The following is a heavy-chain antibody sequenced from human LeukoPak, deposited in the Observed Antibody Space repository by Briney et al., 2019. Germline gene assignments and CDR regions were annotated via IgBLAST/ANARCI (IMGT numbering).Heavy chain of an antibody. CDR2: ISGSGGST. CDR1: GFTFSSYA. V-gene: IGHV3-23*01. J-gene: IGHJ4*02. Sequence: GGSLRLSCAASGFTFSSYAMSWVRQAPGKGLEWVSAISGSGGSTYYADSVKGRFTISRDNSKNTLYLQMNSLRAEDTAVYYCAMPNFDWLFHYWGQGTLVTVSS. D-gene: IGHD3-9*01. CDR3: AMPNFDWLFHY.